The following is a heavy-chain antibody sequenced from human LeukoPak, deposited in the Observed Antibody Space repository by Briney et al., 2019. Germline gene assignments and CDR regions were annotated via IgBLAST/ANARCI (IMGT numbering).Heavy chain of an antibody. CDR1: ESTFTKFW. V-gene: IGHV3-74*03. J-gene: IGHJ6*02. Sequence: GGSLRLSCAASESTFTKFWVHWVRQAPGKGLVWVSFINRDGTTTTYADSVKGRFTVSRDNAKNTLYLQMNSLRAEDTAVYYCARGNYYGMDVWGQGTTATVSS. D-gene: IGHD2/OR15-2a*01. CDR2: INRDGTTT. CDR3: ARGNYYGMDV.